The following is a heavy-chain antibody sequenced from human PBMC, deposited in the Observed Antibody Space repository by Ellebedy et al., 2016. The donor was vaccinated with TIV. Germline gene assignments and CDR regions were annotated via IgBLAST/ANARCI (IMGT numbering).Heavy chain of an antibody. J-gene: IGHJ4*02. V-gene: IGHV4-38-2*02. CDR3: ARAYYGSGKIDY. CDR1: GYSISSGYS. CDR2: IYYSGST. Sequence: GSLRLSCTVSGYSISSGYSWGWIRQPPGKGLEWIGSIYYSGSTYYNPSLKSRVTISVDTSKNQFSLKLSSVTAADTAVYYCARAYYGSGKIDYWGQGTLVTVSS. D-gene: IGHD3-10*01.